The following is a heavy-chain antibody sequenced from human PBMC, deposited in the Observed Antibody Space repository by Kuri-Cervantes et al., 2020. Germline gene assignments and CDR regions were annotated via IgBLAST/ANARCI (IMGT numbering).Heavy chain of an antibody. Sequence: LSLTCAASGFTFSSYAMHWVRQAPGKGLEWVAVISYDGSNKYYADSVKGRFTISRDNSKNTLYLQMNSLRAEDTAVYYCARDGVAVAGTPLYYYYGMDVWGQGTTVTVSS. CDR3: ARDGVAVAGTPLYYYYGMDV. J-gene: IGHJ6*02. CDR2: ISYDGSNK. D-gene: IGHD6-19*01. CDR1: GFTFSSYA. V-gene: IGHV3-30*14.